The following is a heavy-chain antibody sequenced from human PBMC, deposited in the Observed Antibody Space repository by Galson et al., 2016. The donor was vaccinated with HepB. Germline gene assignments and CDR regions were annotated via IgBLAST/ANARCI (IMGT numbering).Heavy chain of an antibody. CDR2: ISNDERNR. CDR1: GFTFSSDA. D-gene: IGHD3-16*01. V-gene: IGHV3-30*09. CDR3: ARSPYMYDYPFAFDP. Sequence: SLRLSCAASGFTFSSDAMHWVRQTPGKGLEWVAVISNDERNRYYADSVKGRFAISRDNSNNTLYLQMDSLRVEDTAVYYCARSPYMYDYPFAFDPWGQGTLVTVSS. J-gene: IGHJ5*02.